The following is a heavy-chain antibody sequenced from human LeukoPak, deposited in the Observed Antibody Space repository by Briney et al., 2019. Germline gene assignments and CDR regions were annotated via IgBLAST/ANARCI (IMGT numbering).Heavy chain of an antibody. D-gene: IGHD5/OR15-5a*01. V-gene: IGHV3-23*01. CDR3: ARVWGPFSYSFYLYYFDY. CDR1: GFSFNDYV. J-gene: IGHJ4*02. Sequence: GGSLRLSCAASGFSFNDYVVTWVRQAPGKGLEWVSAISSRRASTYYADSVKSRFTISRDNSKNTLYLQMSSLRADDTATYYCARVWGPFSYSFYLYYFDYWGQGTLVTVSS. CDR2: ISSRRAST.